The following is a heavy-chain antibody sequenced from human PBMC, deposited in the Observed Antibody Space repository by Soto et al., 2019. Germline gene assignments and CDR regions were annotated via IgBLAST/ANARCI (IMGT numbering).Heavy chain of an antibody. V-gene: IGHV1-2*04. CDR3: ARSGRSGNLREFDY. CDR1: GYTFTGYY. Sequence: ASVKVSCKASGYTFTGYYMHWVRQAPGQGREWMGWINPNSGGTNYAQKFQGWVTMTRDTSISTAYMELSRLRSDDTAVFYCARSGRSGNLREFDYWGQGTLVTVS. J-gene: IGHJ4*02. CDR2: INPNSGGT. D-gene: IGHD1-7*01.